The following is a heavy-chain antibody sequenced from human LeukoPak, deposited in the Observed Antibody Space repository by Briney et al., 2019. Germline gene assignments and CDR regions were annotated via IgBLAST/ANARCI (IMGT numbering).Heavy chain of an antibody. CDR3: AKDIHTIDAFHI. Sequence: GGSLRLSCTASKFTFSNYAMSWVRQAPGKGLEWVSAISGSGDSTYYADSVKGRFTLSRDTSHNTLYLQMKSLRAEDTAVYYCAKDIHTIDAFHIWLQGTMVTVSS. V-gene: IGHV3-23*01. CDR1: KFTFSNYA. CDR2: ISGSGDST. J-gene: IGHJ3*02. D-gene: IGHD3-3*01.